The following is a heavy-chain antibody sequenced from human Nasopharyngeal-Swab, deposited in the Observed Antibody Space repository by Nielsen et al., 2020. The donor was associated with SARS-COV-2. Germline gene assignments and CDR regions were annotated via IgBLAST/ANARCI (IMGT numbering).Heavy chain of an antibody. D-gene: IGHD4-17*01. CDR3: ARDAPAHYGAFY. CDR2: IAHDASNE. V-gene: IGHV3-30*03. Sequence: GESLKISCAASGFTFSSFGMHWVRQAPGQGLEWVAFIAHDASNEYYGASVKGRFSLSRDSSKNTLYLQMDSLRGEDTAVYYCARDAPAHYGAFYWGRGTLVTVSS. J-gene: IGHJ4*02. CDR1: GFTFSSFG.